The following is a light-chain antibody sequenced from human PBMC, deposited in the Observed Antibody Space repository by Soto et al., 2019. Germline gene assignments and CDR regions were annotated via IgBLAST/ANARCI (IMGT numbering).Light chain of an antibody. CDR2: GAS. J-gene: IGKJ4*01. CDR3: QQYNNWPPT. Sequence: EIVMTQSPATLSVSPGERATLSCRASQSVSSNLAWYQQKPGQAPRLLIYGASTRATGIPARFSGSGSGTEFTLTISSLQSDDFAVYHCQQYNNWPPTFGGGTNVEIK. CDR1: QSVSSN. V-gene: IGKV3-15*01.